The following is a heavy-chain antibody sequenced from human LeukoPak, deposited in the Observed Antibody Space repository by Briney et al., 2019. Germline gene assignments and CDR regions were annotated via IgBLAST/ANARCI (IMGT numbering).Heavy chain of an antibody. J-gene: IGHJ3*02. CDR3: ARGGLISLANTPLGAFDI. V-gene: IGHV4-59*12. CDR1: GGSISSYY. D-gene: IGHD3/OR15-3a*01. Sequence: SETLSLTCTVSGGSISSYYWSWIRQPPGKGLEWIGYIYYSGSTNYNPSLKSRVTISVDTSKNQFSLKLNSVTAADTAVYYCARGGLISLANTPLGAFDIWGQGTMVSVSS. CDR2: IYYSGST.